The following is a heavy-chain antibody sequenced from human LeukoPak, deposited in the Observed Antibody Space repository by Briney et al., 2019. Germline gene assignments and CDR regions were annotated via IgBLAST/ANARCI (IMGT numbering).Heavy chain of an antibody. CDR2: ISSSSSYI. CDR3: ARDQNWNEPPFDY. CDR1: GFTFSSYA. V-gene: IGHV3-21*01. Sequence: GGSLRLSCAASGFTFSSYAMSWVRQAPGKGLEWVSSISSSSSYIYYADSVKGRFTISRDNAKNSLYLQMNSLRAEDTAVYYCARDQNWNEPPFDYWGQGTLVTVSS. D-gene: IGHD1-1*01. J-gene: IGHJ4*02.